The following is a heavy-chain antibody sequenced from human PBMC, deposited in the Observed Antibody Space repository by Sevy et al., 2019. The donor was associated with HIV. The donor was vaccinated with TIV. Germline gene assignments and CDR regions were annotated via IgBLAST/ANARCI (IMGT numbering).Heavy chain of an antibody. Sequence: ASVKVSCKASGYTFNTYRISWVRQAPGQGLELMGWVSARNGDTNYAQKFQGRVTMITDTSTRTAYMNLRSLRSDDTAIYYCARAYCSGGRCYSIAYWGQGTLVTVSS. CDR3: ARAYCSGGRCYSIAY. CDR2: VSARNGDT. V-gene: IGHV1-18*01. D-gene: IGHD2-15*01. J-gene: IGHJ4*02. CDR1: GYTFNTYR.